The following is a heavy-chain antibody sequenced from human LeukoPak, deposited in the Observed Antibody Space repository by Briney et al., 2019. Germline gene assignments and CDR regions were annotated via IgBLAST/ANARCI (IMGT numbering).Heavy chain of an antibody. D-gene: IGHD2-2*01. CDR1: GFTFSSYA. CDR3: AKVGSSAQVNAFDI. Sequence: GGSLRLSCAASGFTFSSYAMNWVRQAPGKGLEWVSAISGSGSSTYYADSAKGRFTISRDNSKNTLYLQMNSLRAEDTAVYYCAKVGSSAQVNAFDIWGQGTMVTVSS. J-gene: IGHJ3*02. CDR2: ISGSGSST. V-gene: IGHV3-23*01.